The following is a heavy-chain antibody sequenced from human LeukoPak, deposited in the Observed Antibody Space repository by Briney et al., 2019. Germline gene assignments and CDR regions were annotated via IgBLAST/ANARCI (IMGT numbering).Heavy chain of an antibody. CDR3: ARGPIVVVPAATDATWFDP. CDR1: GGSISSGGYY. V-gene: IGHV4-30-2*01. D-gene: IGHD2-2*01. CDR2: IYHSGST. J-gene: IGHJ5*02. Sequence: TLSLTCTVSGGSISSGGYYWSWIWQPPGKGLEWIGYIYHSGSTYYNPSLKSRVTISVDRSKNQFSLKLSSVTAADTAVYYCARGPIVVVPAATDATWFDPWGQGTLVTVSS.